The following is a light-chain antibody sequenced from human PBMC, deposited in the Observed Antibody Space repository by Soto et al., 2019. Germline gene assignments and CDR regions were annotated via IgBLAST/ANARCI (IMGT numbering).Light chain of an antibody. V-gene: IGKV1-8*01. CDR2: AAS. Sequence: AIRMTQSPSSLSASTGDRVTITCRASQGISSYLAWYQQKPGKAPKLLIYAASTLQSGVPSRFSGSGSGTDFTLTIRGRQSEDFATYYCQQYYSYPQTFGQGTKLEIK. CDR1: QGISSY. J-gene: IGKJ2*01. CDR3: QQYYSYPQT.